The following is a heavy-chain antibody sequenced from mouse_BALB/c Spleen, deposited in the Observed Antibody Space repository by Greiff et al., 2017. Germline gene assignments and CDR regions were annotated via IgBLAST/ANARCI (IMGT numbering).Heavy chain of an antibody. CDR3: TRLGDAWFAD. D-gene: IGHD3-3*01. J-gene: IGHJ3*01. CDR2: INPSNGGT. V-gene: IGHV1S81*02. Sequence: QVQLQQSGAELVKPGASVKLSCKASGYTFTSYYMYWVKQRPGQGLEWIGEINPSNGGTNFNEKFKSKATLTVDKSSSTAYMQLSSLTSEDSAVYYCTRLGDAWFADWGQGTLVTVSA. CDR1: GYTFTSYY.